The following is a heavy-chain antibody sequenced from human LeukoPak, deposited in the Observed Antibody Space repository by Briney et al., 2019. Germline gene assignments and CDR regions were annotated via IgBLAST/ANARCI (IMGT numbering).Heavy chain of an antibody. CDR1: GFTVSSKY. Sequence: PGGSLRLSCAASGFTVSSKYMNWVRQAPGKGLEWVSVIYSGGSTYYADSVKGRFTISRDNSKNTLYLQMNSLRAEDTAVYYCARHDWFDPWGRGTLVTVSS. CDR3: ARHDWFDP. V-gene: IGHV3-53*01. CDR2: IYSGGST. J-gene: IGHJ5*02.